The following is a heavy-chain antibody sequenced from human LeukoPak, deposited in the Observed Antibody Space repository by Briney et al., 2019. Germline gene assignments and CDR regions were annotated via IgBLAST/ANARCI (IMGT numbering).Heavy chain of an antibody. Sequence: GGSLRLSCAASGFTFSNYWAHWVRQAPGKGLVWVSRINRDGSTTNYADSVKGRFTVSRDNAKNTLNLQMNSLRAEDTAVYYCARDRKSGKSSEIDFWGQGTLVTVSS. J-gene: IGHJ4*02. CDR2: INRDGSTT. V-gene: IGHV3-74*01. CDR1: GFTFSNYW. D-gene: IGHD1-26*01. CDR3: ARDRKSGKSSEIDF.